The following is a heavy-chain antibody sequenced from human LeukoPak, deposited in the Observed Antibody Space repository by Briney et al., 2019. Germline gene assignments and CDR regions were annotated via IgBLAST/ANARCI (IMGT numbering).Heavy chain of an antibody. V-gene: IGHV3-21*05. Sequence: GGSLRLSCAASGFIFRHYTMTWVRQAPGKGLEWVSHIRSNGDDIRYADLVEGRFTISRDDAKNSLFLQMNSLRAEDTAVYYCARDQGTYYFGSGSYNYNYWGQGILVTVSS. J-gene: IGHJ4*02. CDR3: ARDQGTYYFGSGSYNYNY. CDR2: IRSNGDDI. D-gene: IGHD3-10*01. CDR1: GFIFRHYT.